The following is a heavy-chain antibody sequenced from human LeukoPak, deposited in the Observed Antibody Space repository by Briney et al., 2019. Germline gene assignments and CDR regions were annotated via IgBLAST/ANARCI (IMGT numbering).Heavy chain of an antibody. Sequence: TGGSLRLSCAASGFTFSSYAMHWVRQAPGKGLEWVSSISSSSSYIYYADSVKGRFTISRDNAKNSLYLQMNSLRAEDTAVYYCARARSRDYWGQGTLVTVSS. CDR3: ARARSRDY. CDR1: GFTFSSYA. V-gene: IGHV3-21*01. J-gene: IGHJ4*02. CDR2: ISSSSSYI. D-gene: IGHD1-26*01.